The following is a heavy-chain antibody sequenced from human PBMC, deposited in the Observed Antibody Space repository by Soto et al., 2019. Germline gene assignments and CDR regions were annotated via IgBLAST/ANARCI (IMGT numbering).Heavy chain of an antibody. V-gene: IGHV3-23*01. CDR2: ISGSGGST. D-gene: IGHD2-2*01. CDR1: GFTFSSYA. Sequence: GGSLRLSCAASGFTFSSYAMSWVRQAPGKGLEWVSAISGSGGSTYYADSVKGRFTISRDNSKNTLYLQMNSLRAEDTAVYYCAKLGCSSTSCEQKVMGWIQLWLTYYMDVWGKGTTVTVSS. J-gene: IGHJ6*03. CDR3: AKLGCSSTSCEQKVMGWIQLWLTYYMDV.